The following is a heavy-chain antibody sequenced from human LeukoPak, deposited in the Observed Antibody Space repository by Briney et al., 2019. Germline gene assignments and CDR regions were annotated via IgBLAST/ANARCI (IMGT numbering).Heavy chain of an antibody. CDR3: ARSFYYDSSVPPGY. CDR2: IYYSGST. V-gene: IGHV4-59*08. J-gene: IGHJ4*02. D-gene: IGHD3-22*01. Sequence: SETLSLTCTVSGGSISSYYWSWIRQPPGKELEWIGYIYYSGSTNYNPSLKSRVTISVDTSKNQFSLKLSSVTAADTAVYYCARSFYYDSSVPPGYWGQGILVTVSS. CDR1: GGSISSYY.